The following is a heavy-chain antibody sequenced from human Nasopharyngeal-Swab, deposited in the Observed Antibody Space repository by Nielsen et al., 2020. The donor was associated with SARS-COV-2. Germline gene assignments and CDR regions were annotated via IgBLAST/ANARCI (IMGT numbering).Heavy chain of an antibody. CDR2: IDPSDSYT. Sequence: VRQMPGKGLEWMGRIDPSDSYTNYGPSFQGHVTISVDKSISAAYLQRTSLKASDTAMYYCARDVSGNYWGQGTLVTVSS. V-gene: IGHV5-10-1*01. D-gene: IGHD5/OR15-5a*01. CDR3: ARDVSGNY. J-gene: IGHJ4*02.